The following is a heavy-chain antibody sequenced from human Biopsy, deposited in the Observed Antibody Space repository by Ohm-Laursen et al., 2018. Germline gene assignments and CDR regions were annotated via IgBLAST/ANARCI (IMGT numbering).Heavy chain of an antibody. CDR1: GVSINGGRYY. CDR3: ARQVDFWSGYVDY. J-gene: IGHJ4*02. V-gene: IGHV4-31*03. CDR2: IFYSANT. Sequence: TLSLTCTVSGVSINGGRYYWNWIRHHPGKGLEWIGNIFYSANTYYNPSLKSRVTISVDTSKNQFSLKLRSVTAADTAVYYCARQVDFWSGYVDYWGQGTLVAVSS. D-gene: IGHD3-3*01.